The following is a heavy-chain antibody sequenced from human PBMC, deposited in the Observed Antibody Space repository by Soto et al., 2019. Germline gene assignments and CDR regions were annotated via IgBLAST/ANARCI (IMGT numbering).Heavy chain of an antibody. V-gene: IGHV1-46*01. J-gene: IGHJ6*02. CDR3: AREVMTTVTTTFQDGYYYYGMDV. CDR2: INPSGGST. Sequence: VASVKVSCKASGYTFTSYYMHWVLQAPGQGLEWMGIINPSGGSTSYAQKFQGRVTMTRDTSTSTVYMELSSLRSEDTAVYYCAREVMTTVTTTFQDGYYYYGMDVWGQGTTVTVSS. CDR1: GYTFTSYY. D-gene: IGHD4-17*01.